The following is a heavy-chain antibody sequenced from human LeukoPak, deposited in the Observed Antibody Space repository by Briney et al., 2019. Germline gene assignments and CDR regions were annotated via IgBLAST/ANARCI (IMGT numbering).Heavy chain of an antibody. CDR3: ARSLYLPFDY. V-gene: IGHV4-59*08. Sequence: SGTLSLTCTVSGGSISSYYWSWIRQPPGKGLEWIGYIYYSRSTNYNLSLKSRVTISVDTSKNQFSLKLSSVTAADTAVYYCARSLYLPFDYWGLGTLVSV. J-gene: IGHJ4*02. CDR2: IYYSRST. D-gene: IGHD2-8*01. CDR1: GGSISSYY.